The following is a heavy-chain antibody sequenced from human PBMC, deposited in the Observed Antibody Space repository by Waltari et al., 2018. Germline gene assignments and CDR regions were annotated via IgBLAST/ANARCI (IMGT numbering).Heavy chain of an antibody. CDR2: MNPTSGNT. Sequence: QVQLVQSGAEVKKPGASVKVSCKASGYTFTSYAMHWVRQAPGQRLEWMGWMNPTSGNTGYAQKFQGRVTITRNTSISTAYMELSSLRSEDTAVYYCARGLWFRGKGLDYWGQGTLVTVAS. CDR3: ARGLWFRGKGLDY. D-gene: IGHD3-10*01. CDR1: GYTFTSYA. V-gene: IGHV1-8*03. J-gene: IGHJ4*02.